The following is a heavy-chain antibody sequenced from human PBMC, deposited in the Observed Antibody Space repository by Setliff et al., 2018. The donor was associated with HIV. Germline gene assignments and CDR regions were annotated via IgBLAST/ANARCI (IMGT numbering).Heavy chain of an antibody. V-gene: IGHV5-51*01. CDR1: GYSFTTHW. J-gene: IGHJ4*02. D-gene: IGHD3-22*01. Sequence: GESLKLSCETSGYSFTTHWIGWVRQTPGKGLEWMGVIYPGDSHTTYSPSFQGQVTISADKSISTAYLHWSTLKASDTATYYCARALWRDSSGPFHFWGQGTLVTVSS. CDR3: ARALWRDSSGPFHF. CDR2: IYPGDSHT.